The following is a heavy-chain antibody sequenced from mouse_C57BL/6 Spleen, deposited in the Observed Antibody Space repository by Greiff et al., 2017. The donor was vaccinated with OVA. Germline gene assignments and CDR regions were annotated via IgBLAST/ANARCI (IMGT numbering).Heavy chain of an antibody. D-gene: IGHD2-4*01. Sequence: EVQGVESGGGLVQPGGSLKLSCAASGFTFSDYYMYWVRQTPEKRLEWVAYISNGGGSTYYPDTVKGRFTISRDNAKNTLYLQMSRLKSEDTAMYYCARHVYYDYDGFAYWGQGTLVTVSA. CDR2: ISNGGGST. CDR1: GFTFSDYY. CDR3: ARHVYYDYDGFAY. V-gene: IGHV5-12*01. J-gene: IGHJ3*01.